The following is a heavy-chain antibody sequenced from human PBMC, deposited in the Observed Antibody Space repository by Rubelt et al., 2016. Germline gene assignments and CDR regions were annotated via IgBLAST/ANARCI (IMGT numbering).Heavy chain of an antibody. V-gene: IGHV4-59*01. CDR1: GGSLSGFY. D-gene: IGHD3-3*01. J-gene: IGHJ5*02. CDR2: VYSGGTT. Sequence: QVQLQQSGPGLVKPSETLSLSCSVSGGSLSGFYWSWIRQPPGKGLEWIGNVYSGGTTHYNPSLKSRVTISVARPKNQCFLEVNCVTAADTATYYWAGGGSGSYTGVLWFDPWGQGTLVTVSS. CDR3: AGGGSGSYTGVLWFDP.